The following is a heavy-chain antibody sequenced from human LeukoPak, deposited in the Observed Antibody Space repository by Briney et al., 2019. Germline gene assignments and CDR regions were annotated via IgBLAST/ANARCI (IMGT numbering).Heavy chain of an antibody. D-gene: IGHD3-10*01. V-gene: IGHV3-7*01. CDR1: GFTFSSYW. Sequence: GESLRLSCAASGFTFSSYWMSWVRQAPGKGLEWVANIKQDGSEKYYVDSVKGRFTISRDNAKNSLYLQMNSLRAEDTAVCYCASLKKLLWFGGTGYYMDVWGKGTTVTVSS. J-gene: IGHJ6*03. CDR3: ASLKKLLWFGGTGYYMDV. CDR2: IKQDGSEK.